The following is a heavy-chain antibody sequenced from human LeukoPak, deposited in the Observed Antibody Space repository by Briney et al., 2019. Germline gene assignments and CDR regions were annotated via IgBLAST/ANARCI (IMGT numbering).Heavy chain of an antibody. J-gene: IGHJ6*03. CDR2: IYYSGST. D-gene: IGHD5-18*01. CDR1: GGSISSSSYY. CDR3: ARGAPGYSYGRVYYYYMDV. V-gene: IGHV4-39*07. Sequence: PSETLSLTCTVSGGSISSSSYYWGWIRQPPGKGLEWIGSIYYSGSTYYNPSLKSRVTISVDTSKNQFSLKLSSVTAADTAVYYCARGAPGYSYGRVYYYYMDVWGKGTTVNVSS.